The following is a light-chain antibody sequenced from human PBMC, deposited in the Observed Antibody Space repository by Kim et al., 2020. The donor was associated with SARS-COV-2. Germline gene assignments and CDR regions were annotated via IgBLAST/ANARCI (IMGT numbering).Light chain of an antibody. J-gene: IGLJ3*02. CDR3: SSYAGSNNMM. V-gene: IGLV2-8*01. CDR1: SADVGRYSS. CDR2: VVT. Sequence: GQSVTISCTGSSADVGRYSSAFWYQQHPNNAPKLLIYVVTKRPSGVPDRFSGSKSGNTASLTISGLQAEDEATYHCSSYAGSNNMMFGGGTQLTVL.